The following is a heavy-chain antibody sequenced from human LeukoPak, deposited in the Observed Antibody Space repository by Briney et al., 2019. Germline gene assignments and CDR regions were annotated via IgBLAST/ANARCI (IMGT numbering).Heavy chain of an antibody. V-gene: IGHV1-69*13. CDR3: ARDWRMGSSWYDPAY. CDR1: GGTFSSYA. J-gene: IGHJ4*02. CDR2: IIPIFGTA. D-gene: IGHD6-13*01. Sequence: GASVKVSCKASGGTFSSYAISWVRQAPGQGLEWMGGIIPIFGTANYAQKFQGRVTITADESTSTAYMELSSLRSEDTAVYYCARDWRMGSSWYDPAYWGQGTLVTVSS.